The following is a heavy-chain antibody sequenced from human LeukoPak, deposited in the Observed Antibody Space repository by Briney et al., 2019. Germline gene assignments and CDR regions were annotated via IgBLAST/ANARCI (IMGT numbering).Heavy chain of an antibody. D-gene: IGHD1-26*01. CDR1: GLTFSNYA. Sequence: GGSLRLSCAASGLTFSNYAMSWFRQAPGKGLEWVSGITSGFTPHYADSVKGRFTISRDNSKNTFHLQMNSLRAKDTAVYYCAKDYSGSRVGDVFLEYWGQGTLVTVSS. CDR3: AKDYSGSRVGDVFLEY. V-gene: IGHV3-23*01. J-gene: IGHJ4*02. CDR2: ITSGFTP.